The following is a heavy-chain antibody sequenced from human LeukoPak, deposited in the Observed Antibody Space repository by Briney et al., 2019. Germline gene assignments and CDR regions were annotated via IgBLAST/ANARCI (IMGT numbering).Heavy chain of an antibody. D-gene: IGHD3-10*02. CDR3: ARDLLFGELSWNWFDP. CDR2: MNPNSGNT. V-gene: IGHV1-8*03. CDR1: GYTFTSYD. Sequence: ASVKVSCKASGYTFTSYDINWVRQATGQGLEWMGWMNPNSGNTGYAQKFQGRVTITRNTSISTAYMELSRLRSDDTAVYYCARDLLFGELSWNWFDPWGQGTLVTVSS. J-gene: IGHJ5*02.